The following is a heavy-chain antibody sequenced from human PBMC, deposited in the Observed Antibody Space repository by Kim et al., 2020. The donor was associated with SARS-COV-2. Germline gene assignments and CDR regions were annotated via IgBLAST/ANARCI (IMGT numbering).Heavy chain of an antibody. D-gene: IGHD3-9*01. J-gene: IGHJ4*02. V-gene: IGHV4-59*08. CDR3: ARHIILTGYYDVVSADYFDY. CDR1: GDSISSYY. Sequence: SETLSLTCTVSGDSISSYYWSWIRQPPGKGLEWNGYIHYSGNTNYNPSLKSRVTISADTSKNQFSLKVSSVTAADTAMYYCARHIILTGYYDVVSADYFDYWGQGTLVTVSS. CDR2: IHYSGNT.